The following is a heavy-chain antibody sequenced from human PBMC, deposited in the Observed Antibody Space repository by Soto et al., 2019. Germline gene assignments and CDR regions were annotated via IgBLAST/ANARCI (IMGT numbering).Heavy chain of an antibody. Sequence: QVQLQQSGPGLVKPSQTLSLTCAISGDSVSSNSAAWNWIRQSPSRGLEWLGRTYYRSKWYNDYAVSVKSRITINPDTSKNQFSLQLNSVTPEGTAVYYCARERIAARRGGYYYYGMDVWGQGTTVTVSS. CDR3: ARERIAARRGGYYYYGMDV. V-gene: IGHV6-1*01. J-gene: IGHJ6*02. D-gene: IGHD6-6*01. CDR2: TYYRSKWYN. CDR1: GDSVSSNSAA.